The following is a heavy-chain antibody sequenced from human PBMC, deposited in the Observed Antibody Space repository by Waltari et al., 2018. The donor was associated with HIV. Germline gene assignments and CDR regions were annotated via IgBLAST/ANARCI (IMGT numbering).Heavy chain of an antibody. CDR1: GFPFSRYW. D-gene: IGHD1-26*01. CDR2: INQDGSEM. J-gene: IGHJ4*02. CDR3: ARSYSGHFDS. Sequence: DVHLVQSGGGLVQPGGSKRLSCGVAGFPFSRYWMPWVRQAPGKGLEWVANINQDGSEMYYADSVKGRFTIFRDNTKKSLFLQMDRLRIEDTATYFCARSYSGHFDSWGQGILVTVST. V-gene: IGHV3-7*03.